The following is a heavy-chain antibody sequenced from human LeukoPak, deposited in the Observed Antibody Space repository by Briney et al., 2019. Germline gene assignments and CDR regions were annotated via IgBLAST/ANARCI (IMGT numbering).Heavy chain of an antibody. CDR2: IYHSGST. Sequence: SETLSLTCTVSGYSISSGYYWGWIRQPPGKGLEWIGSIYHSGSTYYNPSLKSRVTISVDTSKNQFSLKLSSVTAADTAVYYCARLNGDHANFDYWGQGTLVTVSS. CDR1: GYSISSGYY. D-gene: IGHD4-17*01. CDR3: ARLNGDHANFDY. J-gene: IGHJ4*02. V-gene: IGHV4-38-2*02.